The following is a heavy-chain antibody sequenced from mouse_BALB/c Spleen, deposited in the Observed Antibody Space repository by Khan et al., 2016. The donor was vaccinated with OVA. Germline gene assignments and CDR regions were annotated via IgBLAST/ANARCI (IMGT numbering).Heavy chain of an antibody. CDR2: INYGGNI. Sequence: EVQLQESGPGLVKPSQSLSLTCSVTGYSITSGYYWNWIRQFPGNTLEWMGYINYGGNINYNPSLKNRISITRDTSKNQFFLRLLSVTTEDSATYYCTRGVRWFDYWGQGTLVTVSA. CDR1: GYSITSGYY. V-gene: IGHV3-6*02. CDR3: TRGVRWFDY. J-gene: IGHJ3*01.